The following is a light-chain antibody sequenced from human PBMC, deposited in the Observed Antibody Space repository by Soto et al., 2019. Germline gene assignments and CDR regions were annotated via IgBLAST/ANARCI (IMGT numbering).Light chain of an antibody. Sequence: EIAPTQSPSTQSASPGARVSLYCRASQSVSSNLAWYQQKLGQAPRLLIYGASTRATGISAKFSGSGSGTEFTLTISSLQSEDFAIYYCQQYNNWPRTFGQGTKVDIK. J-gene: IGKJ1*01. CDR3: QQYNNWPRT. CDR2: GAS. V-gene: IGKV3-15*01. CDR1: QSVSSN.